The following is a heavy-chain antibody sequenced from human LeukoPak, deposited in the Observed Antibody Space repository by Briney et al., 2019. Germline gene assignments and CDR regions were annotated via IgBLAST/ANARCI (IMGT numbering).Heavy chain of an antibody. D-gene: IGHD3-3*01. CDR3: ATRLRLRFLEWFGNFDY. CDR2: ISAYNGNT. CDR1: GYTFTSYG. V-gene: IGHV1-18*01. Sequence: GASVKVSCKASGYTFTSYGISWVRQAPGQGLEWMGWISAYNGNTNYAQKLQGRVTMTTDTSTSTAYMELRSLRSEDTAVYYCATRLRLRFLEWFGNFDYWGQGTLVTVSS. J-gene: IGHJ4*02.